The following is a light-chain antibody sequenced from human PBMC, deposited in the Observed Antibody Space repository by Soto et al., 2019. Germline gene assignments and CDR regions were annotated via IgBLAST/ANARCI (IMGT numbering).Light chain of an antibody. V-gene: IGLV3-25*02. CDR1: ELSKQY. CDR3: QSSDDTGNHYL. CDR2: KDS. Sequence: SYELTQTPSVSVSPGQTARITCSGDELSKQYVYWYQQKPGQAPVLVIYKDSERASGIPERFSASSSGTTVTLTISGVRAEDEADYYCQSSDDTGNHYLFGTGTKVTVL. J-gene: IGLJ1*01.